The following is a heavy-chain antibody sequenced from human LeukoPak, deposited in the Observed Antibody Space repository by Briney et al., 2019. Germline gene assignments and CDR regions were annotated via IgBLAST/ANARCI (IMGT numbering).Heavy chain of an antibody. J-gene: IGHJ4*02. V-gene: IGHV5-51*01. CDR3: ARLSQSAGQVSDY. CDR2: IYPGDSDT. CDR1: GYSFTSSW. D-gene: IGHD6-13*01. Sequence: GESLKISCKGSGYSFTSSWIGWVRQMPGKGLEWMGIIYPGDSDTRYIPSFQGQVTISVDKSISTAYLQWSSLKASDTAMSYCARLSQSAGQVSDYWGQGTLVTVSS.